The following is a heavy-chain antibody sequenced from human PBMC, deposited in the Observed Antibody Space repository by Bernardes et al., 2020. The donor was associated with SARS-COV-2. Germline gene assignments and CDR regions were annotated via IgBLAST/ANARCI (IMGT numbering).Heavy chain of an antibody. Sequence: SLRLSCAASGFTFDDYAMHWVRQAPGKGLEWVSGISWNSGSIGYADSVKGRFTISRDNAKNSLYLQMNSLRAEDTALYYCAKLGGSVAAATDYWGQGTLVTVSS. D-gene: IGHD6-13*01. CDR1: GFTFDDYA. J-gene: IGHJ4*02. CDR2: ISWNSGSI. V-gene: IGHV3-9*01. CDR3: AKLGGSVAAATDY.